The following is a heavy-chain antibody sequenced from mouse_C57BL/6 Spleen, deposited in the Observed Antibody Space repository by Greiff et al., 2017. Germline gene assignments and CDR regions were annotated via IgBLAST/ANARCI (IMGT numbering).Heavy chain of an antibody. CDR1: GYTFTDYY. CDR3: ARRGYYYGIAMDY. V-gene: IGHV1-26*01. J-gene: IGHJ4*01. CDR2: INPNNGGT. Sequence: VQLQQSGPELVKPGASVKISCKASGYTFTDYYMNWVKQSHGKSLEWIGDINPNNGGTSYNQKFKGKATLTVDKSSSTAYMELRSLTSEDSAVYYCARRGYYYGIAMDYWGQGTSVTVSS. D-gene: IGHD1-1*01.